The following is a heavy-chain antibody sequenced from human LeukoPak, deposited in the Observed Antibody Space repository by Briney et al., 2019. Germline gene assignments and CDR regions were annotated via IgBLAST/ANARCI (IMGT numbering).Heavy chain of an antibody. D-gene: IGHD2-21*02. V-gene: IGHV3-30*18. J-gene: IGHJ4*02. Sequence: GGSLRLSCAASGFTFSSYGMHWVRQAPGKGLEWVAVISYDGSSKYYADSVKGRFTISRDNSKNTLYLQMNSLRAEDTAVYYCAKAPRVVTARAFDYWAREPWSPSPQ. CDR3: AKAPRVVTARAFDY. CDR2: ISYDGSSK. CDR1: GFTFSSYG.